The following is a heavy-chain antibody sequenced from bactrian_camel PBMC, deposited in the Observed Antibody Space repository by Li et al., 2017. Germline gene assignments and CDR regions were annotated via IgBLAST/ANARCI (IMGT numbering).Heavy chain of an antibody. Sequence: VQLVESGGGSVQAGRSLRLSCAASESTCDRGYCMAWFRQAPGKEREGVAAIDRYGNTVYANSVLGRFTISKDNDKNTVYLQMSRLKPEDTAMYYCAANFGPYCSGPYLARRANFVVQGTQVTVS. D-gene: IGHD1*01. J-gene: IGHJ4*01. CDR2: IDRYGNT. CDR1: ESTCDRGYC. V-gene: IGHV3S55*01.